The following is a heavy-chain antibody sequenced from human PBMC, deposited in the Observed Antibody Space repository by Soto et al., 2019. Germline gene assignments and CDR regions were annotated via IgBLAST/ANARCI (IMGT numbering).Heavy chain of an antibody. CDR2: IYYSGST. D-gene: IGHD3-10*01. J-gene: IGHJ4*02. CDR1: GGSISSYY. V-gene: IGHV4-59*01. Sequence: PSETLSLTCTVSGGSISSYYWSWIRQPPGKGLEWIGYIYYSGSTNYNPSLKSRVTISVDTSKNQFSLKLSSVTAADTAVYYCAGGSYYPRYFDYWGQGTLVTVSS. CDR3: AGGSYYPRYFDY.